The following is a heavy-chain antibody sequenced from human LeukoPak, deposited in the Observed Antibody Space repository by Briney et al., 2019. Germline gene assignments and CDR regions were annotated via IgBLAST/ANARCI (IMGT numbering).Heavy chain of an antibody. J-gene: IGHJ6*03. CDR3: ARLGKTYYMDV. D-gene: IGHD1/OR15-1a*01. CDR2: LYHSGAA. CDR1: GESISNYY. V-gene: IGHV4-59*08. Sequence: PSETLSLTCTVSGESISNYYCTCIRQPPGKGLEWIGNLYHSGAADYNPSLKTRVTTSVDTSKDQFSLSLRSSTAADTAVYFCARLGKTYYMDVWGTGTTVTVSS.